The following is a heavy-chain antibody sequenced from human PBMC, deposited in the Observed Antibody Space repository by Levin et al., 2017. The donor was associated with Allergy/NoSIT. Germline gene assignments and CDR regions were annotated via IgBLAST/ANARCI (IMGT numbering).Heavy chain of an antibody. CDR2: ISGSGGST. CDR3: AKTGSRSYYNRFDY. V-gene: IGHV3-23*01. J-gene: IGHJ4*02. Sequence: GESLKISCAASGFTFSSYAMSWVRQAPGKGLEWVSAISGSGGSTYYADPVKGRFTISRDKSKNTLYLQMNSLRAEDTAVYYCAKTGSRSYYNRFDYWGQGTLVTVSS. D-gene: IGHD3-10*01. CDR1: GFTFSSYA.